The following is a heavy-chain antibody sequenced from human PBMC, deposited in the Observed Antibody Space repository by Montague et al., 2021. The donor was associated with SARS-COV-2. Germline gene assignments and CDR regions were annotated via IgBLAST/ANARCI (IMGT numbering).Heavy chain of an antibody. CDR3: ARRRLREDYFDF. V-gene: IGHV4-39*01. Sequence: SETLSLTCTVSGDSVSSSDHYWGWIREPPGKGLEWPGIVDYSGYTYYXPSFKGRVTISIDASKNQFSLKLNSLTATDTAIYHCARRRLREDYFDFWGQGTLLTVSS. D-gene: IGHD4-17*01. J-gene: IGHJ4*02. CDR2: VDYSGYT. CDR1: GDSVSSSDHY.